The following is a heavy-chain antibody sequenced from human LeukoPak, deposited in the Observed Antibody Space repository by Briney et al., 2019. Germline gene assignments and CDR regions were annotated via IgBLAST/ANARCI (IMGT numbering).Heavy chain of an antibody. CDR2: ISAYDGNT. J-gene: IGHJ4*02. D-gene: IGHD3-22*01. V-gene: IGHV1-18*01. Sequence: ASVKVSCKASGYSFTSYGLSWVRQAPGQGLEWRGWISAYDGNTNYAQKVHDRVTMTTDSSTSTAYMELRSLRSDDTAVYYCAKMGASSGYSPIDYWGQGTLVTVSS. CDR1: GYSFTSYG. CDR3: AKMGASSGYSPIDY.